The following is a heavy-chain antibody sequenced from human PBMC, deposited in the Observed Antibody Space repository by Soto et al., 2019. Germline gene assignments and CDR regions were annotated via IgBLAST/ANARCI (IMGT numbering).Heavy chain of an antibody. CDR1: GGTFSSYA. CDR2: IIPIFGTA. Sequence: QVQLVQSGAEVKKPGSSVKVSCKASGGTFSSYAISWVRQAPGQGLEWMGGIIPIFGTANYAQKFQGRVTITADESTSTAYMELSSLRSEDTAVYYCARDQFIPTYGHIYYYYGMDVWGQGTTVTVSS. V-gene: IGHV1-69*01. J-gene: IGHJ6*02. D-gene: IGHD4-17*01. CDR3: ARDQFIPTYGHIYYYYGMDV.